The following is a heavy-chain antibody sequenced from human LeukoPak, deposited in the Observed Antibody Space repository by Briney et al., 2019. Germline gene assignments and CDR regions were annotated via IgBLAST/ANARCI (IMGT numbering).Heavy chain of an antibody. D-gene: IGHD6-13*01. Sequence: GGSLRLSCVASGFTLSDYYMSWIRQAPGKGLEWISFISSSGSTKYYADSVKGRFTISRDNAKNSLYLQMNSLRAEDTAVYYCARARAGHFDYWGQGTLVTVSS. J-gene: IGHJ4*02. CDR2: ISSSGSTK. CDR1: GFTLSDYY. V-gene: IGHV3-11*04. CDR3: ARARAGHFDY.